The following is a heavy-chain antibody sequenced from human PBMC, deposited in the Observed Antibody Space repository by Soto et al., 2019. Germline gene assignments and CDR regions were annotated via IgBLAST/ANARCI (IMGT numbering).Heavy chain of an antibody. J-gene: IGHJ4*02. V-gene: IGHV4-30-4*01. CDR1: GGSISSGDYY. CDR3: ARDPIVATSAFDY. D-gene: IGHD5-12*01. Sequence: LSLTCTVSGGSISSGDYYWSWIRQPPGKGLEWIGYIYYSGSTYYNPSLKSRVTISVDTSKNQFSLKLSSVTAADTAVYYCARDPIVATSAFDYWAREPWSPSPQ. CDR2: IYYSGST.